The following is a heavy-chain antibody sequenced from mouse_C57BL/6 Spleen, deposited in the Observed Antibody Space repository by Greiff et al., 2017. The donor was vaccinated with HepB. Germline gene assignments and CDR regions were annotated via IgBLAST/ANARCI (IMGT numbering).Heavy chain of an antibody. CDR1: GFTFSSYA. Sequence: EVQVVESGGGLVKPGGSLKLSCAASGFTFSSYAMSWVRQTPEKRLEWVATISDGGSYTYYPDNVKGRFTISRDNAKNNLYLQMSHLKSEDTAMYYCARDELRYPWFAYWGQGTLVTVSA. V-gene: IGHV5-4*01. J-gene: IGHJ3*01. D-gene: IGHD1-1*01. CDR3: ARDELRYPWFAY. CDR2: ISDGGSYT.